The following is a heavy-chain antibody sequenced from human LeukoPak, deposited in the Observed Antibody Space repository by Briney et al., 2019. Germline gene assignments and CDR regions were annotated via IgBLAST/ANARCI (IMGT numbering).Heavy chain of an antibody. J-gene: IGHJ4*02. CDR1: GYTFTSYG. D-gene: IGHD4-17*01. CDR2: ISAYNGNT. CDR3: ARDAEGSDYGDYGGLDY. Sequence: ASVKVSCKASGYTFTSYGISWVRQAPGQGLEWMGWISAYNGNTNYAQKLQGRVTMTTDTSTSTAYMELRSLRSDDTAVYYCARDAEGSDYGDYGGLDYWGQGTLVTVSS. V-gene: IGHV1-18*01.